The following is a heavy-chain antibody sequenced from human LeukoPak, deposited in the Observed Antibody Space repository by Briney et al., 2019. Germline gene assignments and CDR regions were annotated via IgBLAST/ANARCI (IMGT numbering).Heavy chain of an antibody. CDR1: GFTFSSYE. CDR3: ARIYYFGDNNWRYFDN. V-gene: IGHV3-48*03. D-gene: IGHD3-10*01. CDR2: ISSSGSTI. Sequence: SGGSLRLSCAASGFTFSSYEMNWVRQAPGKGLEWVSYISSSGSTIYYADSVKGRFTTSRDNAKNSLYLQMNSLRAEDTAIYYCARIYYFGDNNWRYFDNWGQGTLVTVSS. J-gene: IGHJ4*02.